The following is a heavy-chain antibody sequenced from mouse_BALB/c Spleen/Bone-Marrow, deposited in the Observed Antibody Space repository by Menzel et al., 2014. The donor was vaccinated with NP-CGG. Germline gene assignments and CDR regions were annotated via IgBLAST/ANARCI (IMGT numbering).Heavy chain of an antibody. CDR2: IYPGDGDT. CDR1: GYAFSNYW. V-gene: IGHV1-80*01. CDR3: ARCDGYSYYFDY. Sequence: VQLVESGADLVRPGSSVKISCKASGYAFSNYWMNWVKQRPGQGLEWIGQIYPGDGDTNYNGKFKGKATLTADKSSSTAYMQLSSLTSEDSAVYFCARCDGYSYYFDYWGRGTTLTVSS. D-gene: IGHD2-3*01. J-gene: IGHJ2*01.